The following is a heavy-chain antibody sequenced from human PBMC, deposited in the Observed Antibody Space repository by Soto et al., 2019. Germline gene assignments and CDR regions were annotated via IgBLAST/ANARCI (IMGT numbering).Heavy chain of an antibody. CDR3: ARRREYCGGDCDSMANGIDY. CDR2: IYYSGST. V-gene: IGHV4-39*01. D-gene: IGHD2-21*02. Sequence: QLQLQESGPGLVKPSETLSLTCTVSGGSISSSSYYWGWIRQPPGKGLEWIGSIYYSGSTYYNPSLKSRVTISADTSKNPFSLKLSSVTAADTAVYYGARRREYCGGDCDSMANGIDYWGQGTLVTVS. CDR1: GGSISSSSYY. J-gene: IGHJ4*02.